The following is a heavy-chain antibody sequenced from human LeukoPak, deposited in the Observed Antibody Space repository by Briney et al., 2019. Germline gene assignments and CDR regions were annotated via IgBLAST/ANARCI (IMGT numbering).Heavy chain of an antibody. V-gene: IGHV4-59*11. CDR2: IFYGGPT. CDR3: ARDYYDSRGDAFDI. J-gene: IGHJ3*02. D-gene: IGHD3-22*01. CDR1: GGSISGHS. Sequence: SETLSLTCTVSGGSISGHSWSWIRQPPGKGLEWIGYIFYGGPTNYSPSLKSRVTISVDTSKNQFSLRLSSVTAADTAVYYCARDYYDSRGDAFDIWGQGTMVTVSS.